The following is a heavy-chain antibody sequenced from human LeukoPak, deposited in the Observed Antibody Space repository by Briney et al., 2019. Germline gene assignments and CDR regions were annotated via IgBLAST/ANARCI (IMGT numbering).Heavy chain of an antibody. CDR3: ARDDDPYTGQVLRY. Sequence: SETLSLTCTVSGGSISSGGYYWSWIRQHPGKGLEWIGYIYYSGSTYYNPSLKSRVTISVDTSKNQFSLKLSSVTAADTAVYYCARDDDPYTGQVLRYWGQGTLVTVSS. CDR1: GGSISSGGYY. J-gene: IGHJ4*02. CDR2: IYYSGST. D-gene: IGHD1-1*01. V-gene: IGHV4-31*03.